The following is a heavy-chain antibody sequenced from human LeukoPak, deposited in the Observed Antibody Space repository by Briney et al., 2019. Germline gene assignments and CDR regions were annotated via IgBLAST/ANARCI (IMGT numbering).Heavy chain of an antibody. D-gene: IGHD3-22*01. CDR1: GYSISGGYY. CDR2: IFYSGSI. Sequence: SETLSLTWTLSGYSISGGYYWGWVRRSPEKGPEWIATIFYSGSIYYNPSLKSRVTLSVDTSKNQFSLKLNSVSAADTAVYYCARMGVSYYYDSTTYYPIAFDVWGQGTMVTVSS. V-gene: IGHV4-38-2*02. CDR3: ARMGVSYYYDSTTYYPIAFDV. J-gene: IGHJ3*01.